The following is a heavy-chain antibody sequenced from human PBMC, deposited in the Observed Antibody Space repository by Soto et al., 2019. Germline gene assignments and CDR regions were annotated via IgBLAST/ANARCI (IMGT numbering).Heavy chain of an antibody. V-gene: IGHV3-23*01. CDR1: GFTFSSYA. CDR2: ISGSGGST. Sequence: EVQLLESGGGLVQPGGSLRLSCAASGFTFSSYAMSWVRQAPGKGLVWVSAISGSGGSTYYADSVKGRFTISRDNSKNTLYLQMNSLRAEDTAVYYCAKDLSGDTGHGYWGQGTLVTVSS. J-gene: IGHJ4*02. CDR3: AKDLSGDTGHGY. D-gene: IGHD3-10*01.